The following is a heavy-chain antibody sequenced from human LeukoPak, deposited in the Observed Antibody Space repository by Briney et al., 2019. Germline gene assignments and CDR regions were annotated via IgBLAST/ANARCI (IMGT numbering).Heavy chain of an antibody. CDR2: INPNSGGT. D-gene: IGHD2-15*01. J-gene: IGHJ3*01. CDR1: GYTFTGYY. V-gene: IGHV1-2*02. CDR3: ARAPHRCSGGSCLLRF. Sequence: ASVKVSCKASGYTFTGYYMHWVRQAPGQGLEWMGWINPNSGGTNYAQKFQGRVTMTRDTSISTAYMELSRLRSDDTAVYYCARAPHRCSGGSCLLRFWGQGTMVTVSS.